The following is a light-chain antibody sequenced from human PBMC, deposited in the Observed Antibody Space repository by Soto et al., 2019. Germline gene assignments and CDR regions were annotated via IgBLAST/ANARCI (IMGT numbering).Light chain of an antibody. J-gene: IGLJ2*01. CDR1: SSNIGAGYD. CDR2: GNS. CDR3: LSYDSSLSGSV. V-gene: IGLV1-40*01. Sequence: QSVLTQPPSVSGAPGQRVTISCTGSSSNIGAGYDVHWYQQLPGTAPKLLIYGNSNRPSGVPDRFSGSKSGTSASLAITGLQAEDEADYYCLSYDSSLSGSVFGGGTNLTVL.